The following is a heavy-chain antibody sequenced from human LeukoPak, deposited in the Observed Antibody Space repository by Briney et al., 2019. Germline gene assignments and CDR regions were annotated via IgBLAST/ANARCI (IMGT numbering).Heavy chain of an antibody. CDR1: GFTFNNYA. CDR3: ARGGSDTAMAHDY. J-gene: IGHJ4*02. Sequence: GESLKISCTASGFTFNNYAMSWVRQAPGKGLMWVSRINRGGSRTDYADSVKGRFTISRDDAKNTLYLQLNSLRAEDTAVYFCARGGSDTAMAHDYWGQGTLVTVSS. V-gene: IGHV3-74*01. D-gene: IGHD5-18*01. CDR2: INRGGSRT.